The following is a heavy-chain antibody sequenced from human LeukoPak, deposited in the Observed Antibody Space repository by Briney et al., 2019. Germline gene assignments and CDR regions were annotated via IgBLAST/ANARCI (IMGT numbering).Heavy chain of an antibody. CDR1: GGSISSGSYY. CDR2: IYTSGST. D-gene: IGHD2-2*01. V-gene: IGHV4-61*02. CDR3: ARSRGYCSSTSCPWDFDP. J-gene: IGHJ5*02. Sequence: SQTLSLTCTVSGGSISSGSYYWSWIRQPAGKGLEWIGRIYTSGSTNYNPSLKSRVTISVDTSKNQFSLKLSSVTAADTAVYYCARSRGYCSSTSCPWDFDPWGQGTLVTVSS.